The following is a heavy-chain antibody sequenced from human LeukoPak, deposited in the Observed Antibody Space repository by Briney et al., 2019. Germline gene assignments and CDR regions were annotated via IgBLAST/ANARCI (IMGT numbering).Heavy chain of an antibody. V-gene: IGHV1-3*01. J-gene: IGHJ4*02. CDR3: AREDTAFDY. D-gene: IGHD5-18*01. CDR2: INAGNGDT. Sequence: ASVKVSCKASGYTFTSYAMPLVRQAPGQRLEWMGWINAGNGDTKYSQRLQGRVTISRDTSASTAYMELSSLRSEDTAAYYCAREDTAFDYWGQGTLVTVSS. CDR1: GYTFTSYA.